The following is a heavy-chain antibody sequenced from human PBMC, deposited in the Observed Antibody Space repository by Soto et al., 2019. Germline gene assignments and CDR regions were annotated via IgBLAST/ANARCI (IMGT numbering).Heavy chain of an antibody. CDR2: LSSRSILI. Sequence: GGSLRLSCSASGFSSSSHSFNWVRQAPGQGLEWVAYLSSRSILILYADPVRGLFVISRDNALNSLYLQMNSPRDEDTAIYYCARERGEDDSGWYMVRWGQGTPVTVSS. V-gene: IGHV3-21*06. CDR1: GFSSSSHS. J-gene: IGHJ4*02. CDR3: ARERGEDDSGWYMVR. D-gene: IGHD6-19*01.